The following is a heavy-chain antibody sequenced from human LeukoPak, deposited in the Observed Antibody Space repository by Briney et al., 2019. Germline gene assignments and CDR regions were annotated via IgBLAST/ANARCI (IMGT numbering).Heavy chain of an antibody. D-gene: IGHD3-22*01. CDR2: IYPGDSDT. V-gene: IGHV5-51*01. Sequence: GESLQISCKGSGYSFTSYWIGCVRPMPGKGLEWMGIIYPGDSDTKYSPSFQGQVTISADKSISTAYLQWSSLKASDTAMYYCARTYYYDSSGYRAFDIWGQGTMVTVSS. CDR1: GYSFTSYW. CDR3: ARTYYYDSSGYRAFDI. J-gene: IGHJ3*02.